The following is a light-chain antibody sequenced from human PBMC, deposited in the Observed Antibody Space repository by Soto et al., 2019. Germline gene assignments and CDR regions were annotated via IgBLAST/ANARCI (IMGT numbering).Light chain of an antibody. CDR1: QSLLHSNAYNY. CDR2: LGS. CDR3: MQALQTPPT. V-gene: IGKV2-28*01. J-gene: IGKJ2*01. Sequence: DIVMTQSPLSLPVTPGEPASISCRSSQSLLHSNAYNYLDWYLQKPGQSPQLLIYLGSSRASGVPDRFSGSGSGTDFTLKISRVEAEDVGVYYCMQALQTPPTFGQGTKLEIK.